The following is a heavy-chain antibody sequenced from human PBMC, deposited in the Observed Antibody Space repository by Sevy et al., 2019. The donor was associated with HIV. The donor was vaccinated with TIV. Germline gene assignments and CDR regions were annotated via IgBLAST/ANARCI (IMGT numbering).Heavy chain of an antibody. D-gene: IGHD3-9*01. V-gene: IGHV3-7*01. CDR3: ARCQPDNYYHDGAVYYGLLFDH. CDR2: IKQGGSET. CDR1: GFTFGDYW. Sequence: GGPLRLSCAASGFTFGDYWLTWVRQVPGKGLEGGANIKQGGSETYNADPVKGRFPISRDKAKNSLYLQMNSLRAEDTAVYYCARCQPDNYYHDGAVYYGLLFDHWGQGALVTVSS. J-gene: IGHJ4*02.